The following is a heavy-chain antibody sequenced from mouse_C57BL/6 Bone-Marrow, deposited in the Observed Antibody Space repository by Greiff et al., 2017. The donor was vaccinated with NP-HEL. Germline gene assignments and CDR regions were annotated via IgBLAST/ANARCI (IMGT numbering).Heavy chain of an antibody. J-gene: IGHJ4*01. V-gene: IGHV10-1*01. D-gene: IGHD1-1*01. CDR3: VRRITTVHYAMDY. Sequence: EVQVVESGGGLVQPKGSLKLSCAASGFSFNTYAMNWVRQAPGKGLEWVARIRSKSNNYATYYADSVKDRFTISRDDSESMLYLQMNNLKTEDTAMYYCVRRITTVHYAMDYWGQGTSVTVSS. CDR1: GFSFNTYA. CDR2: IRSKSNNYAT.